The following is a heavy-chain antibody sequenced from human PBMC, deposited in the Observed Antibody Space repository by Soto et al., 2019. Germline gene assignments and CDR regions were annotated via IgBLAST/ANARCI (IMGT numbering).Heavy chain of an antibody. V-gene: IGHV3-7*01. CDR1: GFTFSSYW. D-gene: IGHD3-22*01. Sequence: GGSLRLSCAASGFTFSSYWMSWVRQAPGKGLEWVANIKQDGSEKYYVDSVKGRFTISRDNAKNSLYLQMNSLRAEDTAVYYCARDAPFYYDSSGYDYWGQGTLVTVSS. CDR2: IKQDGSEK. CDR3: ARDAPFYYDSSGYDY. J-gene: IGHJ4*02.